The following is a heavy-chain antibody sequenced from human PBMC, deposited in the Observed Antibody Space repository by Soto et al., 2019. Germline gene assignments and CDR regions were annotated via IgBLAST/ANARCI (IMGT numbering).Heavy chain of an antibody. V-gene: IGHV3-33*01. CDR3: ARDGFAVTTWWAY. CDR2: IWYDGSNK. D-gene: IGHD4-4*01. Sequence: GGSLRLSCAASGFTFSSYGMHWVRQAPGKGLEWVAVIWYDGSNKYYADSVKGRFTISRDNSKNTLYLQMNSLRAEDTAVYYCARDGFAVTTWWAYWGQGTLVTVS. CDR1: GFTFSSYG. J-gene: IGHJ4*02.